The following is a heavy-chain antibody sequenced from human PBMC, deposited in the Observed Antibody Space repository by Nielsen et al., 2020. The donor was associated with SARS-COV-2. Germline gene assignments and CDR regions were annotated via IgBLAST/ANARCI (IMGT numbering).Heavy chain of an antibody. D-gene: IGHD6-19*01. CDR2: ISSSSSTI. CDR3: ARDSSGWYALTTYYYYGMDV. Sequence: VRQAPGKGLEWVSYISSSSSTIYYADPVKGRFTISRDNAKNSLYLQMNSLRAEDTAVYYCARDSSGWYALTTYYYYGMDVWGQGTTVTVSS. J-gene: IGHJ6*02. V-gene: IGHV3-48*01.